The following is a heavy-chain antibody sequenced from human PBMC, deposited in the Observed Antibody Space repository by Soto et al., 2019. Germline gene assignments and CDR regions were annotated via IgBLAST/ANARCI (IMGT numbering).Heavy chain of an antibody. D-gene: IGHD4-17*01. Sequence: QVQLVESGGGVVQPGRSLRLSCAASGFTFSSYAMHWVRQAPGKGLEWVAVISYDGSNKYYADSVKGRFTISRDNSKNTLYLQMNSLRAEDTAVYYCARSGFNGDLDYWGQGTLVTVSS. CDR1: GFTFSSYA. V-gene: IGHV3-30-3*01. CDR3: ARSGFNGDLDY. CDR2: ISYDGSNK. J-gene: IGHJ4*02.